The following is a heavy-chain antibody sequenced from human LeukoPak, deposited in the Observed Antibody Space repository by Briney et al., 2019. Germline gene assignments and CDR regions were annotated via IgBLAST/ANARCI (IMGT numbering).Heavy chain of an antibody. D-gene: IGHD2-2*01. Sequence: GRALRLSCAASGFTFSSYGMHWVRQAPGKGREWGAVISYDGSNKYYADAVKGRFTISRDNSKNTLYLQMNSLRAEDTAVYYCASDCSSTSCYPPIVYWGQGTLVTVSS. V-gene: IGHV3-30*03. CDR3: ASDCSSTSCYPPIVY. CDR1: GFTFSSYG. J-gene: IGHJ4*02. CDR2: ISYDGSNK.